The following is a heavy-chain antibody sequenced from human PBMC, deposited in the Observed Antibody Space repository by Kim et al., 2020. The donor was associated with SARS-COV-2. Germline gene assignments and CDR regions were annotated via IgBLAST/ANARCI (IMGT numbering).Heavy chain of an antibody. CDR2: ISASGAST. J-gene: IGHJ3*01. CDR1: GFTFSSDA. V-gene: IGHV3-23*01. CDR3: AKGRSAFDV. D-gene: IGHD4-17*01. Sequence: GGSLRLSCAASGFTFSSDAMTWVRQAPGQGLEWDSVISASGASTSYADSVKGRLTISRDNSKNTLYLQMNSQRAGDTAVYYCAKGRSAFDVWGRGTLVTVSS.